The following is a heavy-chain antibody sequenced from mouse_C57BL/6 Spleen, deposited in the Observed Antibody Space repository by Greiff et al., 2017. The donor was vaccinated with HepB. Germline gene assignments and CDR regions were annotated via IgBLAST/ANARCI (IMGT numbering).Heavy chain of an antibody. Sequence: EVQLQQSGAELVKPGASVKLSCTASGFNFKDYNMHWVKQRTEQGLEWIGRLDPEDGETKYAPKFQGKATLTADTSSNTAYLQLSSLTSEDTAVYYCAMVLLRSSMDYWGQGTSVTVSS. J-gene: IGHJ4*01. CDR3: AMVLLRSSMDY. V-gene: IGHV14-2*01. CDR1: GFNFKDYN. CDR2: LDPEDGET. D-gene: IGHD1-1*01.